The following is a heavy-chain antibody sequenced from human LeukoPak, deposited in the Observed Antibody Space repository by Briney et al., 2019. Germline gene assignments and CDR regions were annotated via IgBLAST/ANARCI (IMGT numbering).Heavy chain of an antibody. CDR1: GGSFSGHL. J-gene: IGHJ4*02. CDR3: ARSHGLY. CDR2: ISHSGDT. V-gene: IGHV4-59*11. Sequence: PSETLSLTCSVSGGSFSGHLWSWIRQPPGKGLEWIGYISHSGDTNYAPSLNSRVTISLDTSKNQSSLTLSSVSAADTAVYYCARSHGLYWGQGTLVTVSS.